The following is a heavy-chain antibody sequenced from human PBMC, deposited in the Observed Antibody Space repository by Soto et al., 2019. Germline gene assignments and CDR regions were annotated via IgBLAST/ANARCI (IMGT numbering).Heavy chain of an antibody. CDR2: TSASGGST. V-gene: IGHV3-23*01. CDR3: AKASSPGQSLKYYFDY. CDR1: GFTFNNYA. Sequence: AGGSLRLSCSASGFTFNNYAMNWVRQAPGKGLEWVSATSASGGSTYYADSVKGRFTISRDNSKNTLYLQMDSLRAEDTAVYYCAKASSPGQSLKYYFDYWGQGTLVTVSS. D-gene: IGHD3-10*01. J-gene: IGHJ4*02.